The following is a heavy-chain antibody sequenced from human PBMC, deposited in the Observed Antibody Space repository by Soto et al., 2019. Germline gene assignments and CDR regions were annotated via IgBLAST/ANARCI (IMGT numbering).Heavy chain of an antibody. Sequence: LSLTCSVSGESISSGGYSWIWIRQPPGGGLEWLGYIYHSGTTYSNPSLQSRLTMSVDRSKNEFSLNLNSVTAADTALYYCASSVDSSGWHDAFNIWGRGTLVTV. CDR1: GESISSGGYS. CDR3: ASSVDSSGWHDAFNI. V-gene: IGHV4-30-2*01. D-gene: IGHD6-19*01. J-gene: IGHJ3*02. CDR2: IYHSGTT.